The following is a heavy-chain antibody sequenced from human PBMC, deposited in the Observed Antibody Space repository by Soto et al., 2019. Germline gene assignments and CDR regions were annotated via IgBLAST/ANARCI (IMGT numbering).Heavy chain of an antibody. Sequence: PGGSLRLSCAASGFTFSAYNMDWVRQAPGKGLEWVSYISSSSGLIYYADSVKGRFTISRDNAKNTLYLQMNSLTAEDTALYYWAREGNNVGNVDHGGQGTLVTVSS. CDR3: AREGNNVGNVDH. V-gene: IGHV3-48*01. J-gene: IGHJ4*02. CDR2: ISSSSGLI. D-gene: IGHD1-1*01. CDR1: GFTFSAYN.